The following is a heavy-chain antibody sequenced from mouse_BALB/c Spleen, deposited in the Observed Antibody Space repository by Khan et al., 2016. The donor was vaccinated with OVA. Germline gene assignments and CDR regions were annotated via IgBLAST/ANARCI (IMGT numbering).Heavy chain of an antibody. CDR1: GYSFTSYY. D-gene: IGHD2-2*01. V-gene: IGHV1-31*01. CDR3: TRHGYVAWFTY. Sequence: VQLKQSGPELMKPGASVKISCKASGYSFTSYYIHWVMQRHGESLEWIGYIDPFSGGSTYNQKFKGKATLTVDKSSSTAYIHLSNLTSEDSAVDYCTRHGYVAWFTYWGQGTLVTVSA. J-gene: IGHJ3*01. CDR2: IDPFSGGS.